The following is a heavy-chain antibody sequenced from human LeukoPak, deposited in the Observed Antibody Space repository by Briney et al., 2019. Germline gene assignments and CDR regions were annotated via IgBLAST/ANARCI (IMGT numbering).Heavy chain of an antibody. J-gene: IGHJ4*02. Sequence: GGSLRLSCAASEFTFSSYSMNWVRQAPGKGLEWVSYITNSGNSKSYADSVKGRFTISRDNSKNTLYLQMNSLRAEDTAVYYCAKGLGATRHVWYFDYWGQGTLVTVSS. CDR1: EFTFSSYS. CDR2: ITNSGNSK. V-gene: IGHV3-48*01. D-gene: IGHD1-26*01. CDR3: AKGLGATRHVWYFDY.